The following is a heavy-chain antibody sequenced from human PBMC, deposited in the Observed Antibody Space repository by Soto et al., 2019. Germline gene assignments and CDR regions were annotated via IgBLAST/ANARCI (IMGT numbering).Heavy chain of an antibody. V-gene: IGHV1-8*01. Sequence: QEQLVQSGAEVKRPGASVKISCRASGYNFISFNINGVGQAVGKGPEWLGWMNPANGNAAFARHFQGRVTMTRDTSTDTAYMELGGLSSGDTAIYYCARAVGIAVTGLDLWGPGTLVTVS. CDR2: MNPANGNA. D-gene: IGHD6-19*01. CDR3: ARAVGIAVTGLDL. CDR1: GYNFISFN. J-gene: IGHJ5*02.